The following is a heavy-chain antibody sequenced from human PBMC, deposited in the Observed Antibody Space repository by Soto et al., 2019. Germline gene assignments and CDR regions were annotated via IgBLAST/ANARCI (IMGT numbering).Heavy chain of an antibody. CDR1: GGSISGYY. D-gene: IGHD3-10*01. J-gene: IGHJ4*02. CDR2: LFYGGTT. V-gene: IGHV4-39*01. CDR3: ARHRGPAPVY. Sequence: PSEDPALTCTVSGGSISGYYWTWIRQPPGKGLEWVGSLFYGGTTDYNPSLKSRLTMSLDTSKNHFSLKLRSVTAADTAVYYCARHRGPAPVYWGQGTLVTVSS.